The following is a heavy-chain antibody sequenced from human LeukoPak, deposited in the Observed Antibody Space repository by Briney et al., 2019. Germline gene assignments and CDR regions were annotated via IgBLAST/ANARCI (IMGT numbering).Heavy chain of an antibody. D-gene: IGHD4-17*01. CDR1: EYSFNTYW. J-gene: IGHJ4*02. CDR2: IYPGDSDT. V-gene: IGHV5-51*01. Sequence: GESLKISCKGSEYSFNTYWIGWVRQMPGKGLEWMGIIYPGDSDTRYSPSFQGQVTISADKSISTAYLQWSSLKASDTAMYYCARLLLNTVDFDYWGQGTLVTVSS. CDR3: ARLLLNTVDFDY.